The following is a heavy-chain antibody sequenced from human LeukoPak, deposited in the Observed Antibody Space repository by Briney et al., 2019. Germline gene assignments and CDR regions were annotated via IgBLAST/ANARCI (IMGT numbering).Heavy chain of an antibody. V-gene: IGHV4-38-2*02. CDR2: IYHSGST. CDR1: GYSISSGYY. J-gene: IGHJ4*02. Sequence: PSETLSLTCTVSGYSISSGYYWGWIRQPPGKGLEWIGSIYHSGSTYYNPSLKSRVTISVDTSKNQFSLKLSSVTAADTAVYYCARVRSGYYVSWGQGTLVTVSS. CDR3: ARVRSGYYVS. D-gene: IGHD3-22*01.